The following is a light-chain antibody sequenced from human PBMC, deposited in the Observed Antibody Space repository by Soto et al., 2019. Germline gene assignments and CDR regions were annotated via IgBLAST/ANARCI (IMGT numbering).Light chain of an antibody. CDR2: DAS. J-gene: IGKJ4*01. CDR1: QSVRSN. Sequence: EIVLTQSPATLSVSPGERATLSCRASQSVRSNLAWYQQKAGQAPRLLIFDASTRATNIPARFSGSGSGTEFTLTISSLQSEDFEVYYCQQYSNWPPLTFGGGPKVEIK. V-gene: IGKV3-15*01. CDR3: QQYSNWPPLT.